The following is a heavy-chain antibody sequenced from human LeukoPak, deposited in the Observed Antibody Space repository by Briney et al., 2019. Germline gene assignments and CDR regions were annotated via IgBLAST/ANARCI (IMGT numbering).Heavy chain of an antibody. V-gene: IGHV3-30-3*01. CDR3: ARIAAAGTQNHAFDI. Sequence: PGGSLRLSCAASGFTFSSYAMHWVRQAPGKGLEWVAVISYDGSNKYYADSVKGRFTISRDNSKNTLYLQMNSLRAEDTAVYYCARIAAAGTQNHAFDIWGQGTMVTVSS. CDR1: GFTFSSYA. D-gene: IGHD6-13*01. J-gene: IGHJ3*02. CDR2: ISYDGSNK.